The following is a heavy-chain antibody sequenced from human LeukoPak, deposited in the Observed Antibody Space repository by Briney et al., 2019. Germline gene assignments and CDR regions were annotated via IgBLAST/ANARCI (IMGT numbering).Heavy chain of an antibody. CDR3: ARGNSGGAFGDFYYFMDV. CDR2: VNHRGSA. J-gene: IGHJ6*03. D-gene: IGHD1-1*01. Sequence: SETLSLTCAVSGGSLSVYYWSWIRQSPGKGLEWIGEVNHRGSAHYNPSLKSRVTISLDTSKNQFSLTMNFVTAADTSMYFCARGNSGGAFGDFYYFMDVWGKGTTVSVSS. V-gene: IGHV4-34*01. CDR1: GGSLSVYY.